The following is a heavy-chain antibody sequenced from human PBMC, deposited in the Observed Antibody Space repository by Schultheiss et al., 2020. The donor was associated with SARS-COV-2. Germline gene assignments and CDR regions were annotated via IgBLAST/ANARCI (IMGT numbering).Heavy chain of an antibody. D-gene: IGHD3-3*01. CDR3: ASFGYDFWSGYYTPGS. V-gene: IGHV4-30-4*01. CDR1: GGSIRSGESY. Sequence: SQTLSLTCTVSGGSIRSGESYWSWIRQSPGKGLEWIGYIDYSGRIFYNPSLKSRVTISVDTSKNQFSLKLSSVTAADTAVYYCASFGYDFWSGYYTPGSWGQGTLVTVSS. CDR2: IDYSGRI. J-gene: IGHJ5*02.